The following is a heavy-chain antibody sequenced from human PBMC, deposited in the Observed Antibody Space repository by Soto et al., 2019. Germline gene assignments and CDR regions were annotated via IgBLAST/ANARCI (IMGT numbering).Heavy chain of an antibody. V-gene: IGHV1-69*13. Sequence: ASVKVSCKASGGTFSSYAISWVRQAPGQGLEWMGGIIPIFGTANYAQKSQGRVTITADESTSTAYMELSSLRSEDTAVYYCARVAVAGTNYFDYWGQGTLVTVSS. CDR2: IIPIFGTA. CDR1: GGTFSSYA. J-gene: IGHJ4*02. D-gene: IGHD6-19*01. CDR3: ARVAVAGTNYFDY.